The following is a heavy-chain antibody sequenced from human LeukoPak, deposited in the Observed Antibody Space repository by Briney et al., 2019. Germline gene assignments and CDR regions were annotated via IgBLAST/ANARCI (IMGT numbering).Heavy chain of an antibody. V-gene: IGHV4-39*07. CDR3: ARGSSGYYLLDY. Sequence: PSETLSLTCTVSGGSISSSSYYWGWIRQPPGKGLEWIGSIYYSGSTYYNPSLKSRVTISVDTSKNQFSLKLSSVTAADTAVYYCARGSSGYYLLDYWGQGTLVTVSS. J-gene: IGHJ4*02. CDR2: IYYSGST. D-gene: IGHD3-22*01. CDR1: GGSISSSSYY.